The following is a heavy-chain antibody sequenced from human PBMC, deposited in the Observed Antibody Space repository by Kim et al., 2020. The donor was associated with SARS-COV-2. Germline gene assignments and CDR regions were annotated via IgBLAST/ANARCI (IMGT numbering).Heavy chain of an antibody. Sequence: FMKGRFTISRDNAKNTLDMEMHSLRVEETAVYYCAREVDCSGCGCHTLDFWGQGTLVTVSS. J-gene: IGHJ4*02. V-gene: IGHV3-74*01. CDR3: AREVDCSGCGCHTLDF. D-gene: IGHD2-15*01.